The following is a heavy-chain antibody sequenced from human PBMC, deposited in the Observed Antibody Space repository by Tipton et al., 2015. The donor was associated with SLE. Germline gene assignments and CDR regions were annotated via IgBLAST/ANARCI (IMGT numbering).Heavy chain of an antibody. V-gene: IGHV4-39*07. D-gene: IGHD2-8*01. CDR1: GGSIGISDYS. CDR2: IYTSGST. Sequence: GLVKPSETLSLSCSVSGGSIGISDYSWGWVRQPPGKGLEWIGRIYTSGSTNYNPSLKSRVTMSVDTSKNRFSLKLSSVTAADTAVYYCARHDTNYGRNWFDPWGQGTLVTVSS. J-gene: IGHJ5*02. CDR3: ARHDTNYGRNWFDP.